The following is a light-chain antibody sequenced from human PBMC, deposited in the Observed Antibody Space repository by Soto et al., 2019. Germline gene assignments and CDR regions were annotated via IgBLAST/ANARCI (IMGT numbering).Light chain of an antibody. J-gene: IGKJ1*01. Sequence: EIVMTQSPVTLSVSPGERATLSCRASQSVRSNLAWYQQKPGQAPRLLMYDASTRATGIPARFSGSGSGTEFTLTISSLQADDYATFYCQQYHTDWTFGQGTKVDIK. CDR2: DAS. V-gene: IGKV3-15*01. CDR3: QQYHTDWT. CDR1: QSVRSN.